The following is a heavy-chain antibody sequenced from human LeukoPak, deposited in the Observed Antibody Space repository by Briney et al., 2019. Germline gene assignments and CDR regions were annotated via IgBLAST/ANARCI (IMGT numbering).Heavy chain of an antibody. V-gene: IGHV4-39*07. CDR2: IHHNWNT. Sequence: SETLSLTCLVSGDSISTSSYYWGWIRQPPGKGLEWIASIHHNWNTYYNPSLKSRVIVSLDKSKNQFSLILRSVTAADTAVYYCARGRWSSSWYPKEGDAFDIWGQGTMVTVSS. J-gene: IGHJ3*02. D-gene: IGHD6-13*01. CDR3: ARGRWSSSWYPKEGDAFDI. CDR1: GDSISTSSYY.